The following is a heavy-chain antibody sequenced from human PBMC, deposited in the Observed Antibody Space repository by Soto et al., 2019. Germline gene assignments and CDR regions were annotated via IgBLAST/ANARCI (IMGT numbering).Heavy chain of an antibody. Sequence: EVQLVESGGGLVKPGGSLRLSCAASGLTFSNAGMSWVRQPPGKGLEWVGRIKGKTDGGTTDYAAPVKGRFTISRDDSKNTLYLQMNSLKTEDTAVYYCTKDPVDWGQGTLVTVSS. V-gene: IGHV3-15*01. CDR1: GLTFSNAG. J-gene: IGHJ4*02. D-gene: IGHD6-19*01. CDR2: IKGKTDGGTT. CDR3: TKDPVD.